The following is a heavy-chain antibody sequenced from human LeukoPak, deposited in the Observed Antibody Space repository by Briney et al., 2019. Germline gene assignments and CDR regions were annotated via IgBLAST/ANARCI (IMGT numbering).Heavy chain of an antibody. CDR1: GGSFSGYY. CDR3: AREYRGASGYSSGWYSVSRSSNYGMDV. Sequence: SETLSLTCAAYGGSFSGYYWSWIRQPPGKGLEWIGEINHSGSTNYNPSLKSRVTISVDTSKNQFSLKLSSVTAADTAVYYCAREYRGASGYSSGWYSVSRSSNYGMDVWGQGTTVTVSS. J-gene: IGHJ6*02. V-gene: IGHV4-34*01. CDR2: INHSGST. D-gene: IGHD6-19*01.